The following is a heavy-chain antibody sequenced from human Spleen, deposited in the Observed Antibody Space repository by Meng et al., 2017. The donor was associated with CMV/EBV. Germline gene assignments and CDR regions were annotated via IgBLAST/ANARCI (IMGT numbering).Heavy chain of an antibody. J-gene: IGHJ1*01. V-gene: IGHV4-39*07. Sequence: SETLSLTCTVSGGSISSSSYFWGWIRQPPGKGLEWIGNIYYSGSTSYYPSLKSRVTISVDTSKNQFSLELSSVTAADTAVYYCASGYCSSASCDTRGYFQHWGQGTLVTVSS. D-gene: IGHD2-2*02. CDR3: ASGYCSSASCDTRGYFQH. CDR2: IYYSGST. CDR1: GGSISSSSYF.